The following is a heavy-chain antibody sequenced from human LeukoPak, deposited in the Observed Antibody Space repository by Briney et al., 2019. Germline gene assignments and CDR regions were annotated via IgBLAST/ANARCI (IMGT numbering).Heavy chain of an antibody. V-gene: IGHV4-38-2*02. Sequence: SETLSLTCTVSGHSISSPYYWAWIRQPPGKGLEWIGSISHGATTYYKPSLKSRLTISIDVSKNHFSLELTSVTATDTAVYYCARLKYGWNDGHLDYWGQGTLVTVSS. D-gene: IGHD1-1*01. CDR1: GHSISSPYY. CDR3: ARLKYGWNDGHLDY. CDR2: ISHGATT. J-gene: IGHJ4*02.